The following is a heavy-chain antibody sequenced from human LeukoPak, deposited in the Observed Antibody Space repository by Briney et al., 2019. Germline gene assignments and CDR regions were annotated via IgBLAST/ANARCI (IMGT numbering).Heavy chain of an antibody. CDR1: GFTFSDAW. V-gene: IGHV3-15*01. J-gene: IGHJ3*02. CDR3: MTARRGGSYAFDI. Sequence: GGSLRLSCAASGFTFSDAWMGWVRQPSGKGLEWVGRIKSKTDGGRTDYAAPVKGRFTVSRDDSKNTLYLQMNSLQTEDTAVYFCMTARRGGSYAFDIWGQGTVVTVSS. D-gene: IGHD3-10*01. CDR2: IKSKTDGGRT.